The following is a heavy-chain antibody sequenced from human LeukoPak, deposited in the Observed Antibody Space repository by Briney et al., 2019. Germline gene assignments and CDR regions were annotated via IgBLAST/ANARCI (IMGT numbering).Heavy chain of an antibody. V-gene: IGHV3-15*01. Sequence: PGGSLRLSCAASGFTFSNAWMSWVRQAPGKGLEWVGRIKSKTDGGTTDYAAPVKGRFTVSRDDSKNTLYLQMNSLKTEDTAVYYCTTDLDYYDSSGYGYWGQGTLVTVSS. CDR1: GFTFSNAW. J-gene: IGHJ4*02. CDR3: TTDLDYYDSSGYGY. CDR2: IKSKTDGGTT. D-gene: IGHD3-22*01.